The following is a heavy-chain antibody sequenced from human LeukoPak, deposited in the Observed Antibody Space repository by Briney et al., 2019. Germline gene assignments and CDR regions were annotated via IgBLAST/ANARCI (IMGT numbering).Heavy chain of an antibody. Sequence: GGSLRLSCAASGFTFSSYWMSCVRQAPGKGLEWVANIKQDGSEKYYVDAVKGRFTISRDNGKNSLYLQMNRLRAEDTAVYYCAREVQQNYDFWSGYYFPPYYMDVWGKGTTVTVSS. V-gene: IGHV3-7*01. J-gene: IGHJ6*03. CDR2: IKQDGSEK. CDR3: AREVQQNYDFWSGYYFPPYYMDV. D-gene: IGHD3-3*01. CDR1: GFTFSSYW.